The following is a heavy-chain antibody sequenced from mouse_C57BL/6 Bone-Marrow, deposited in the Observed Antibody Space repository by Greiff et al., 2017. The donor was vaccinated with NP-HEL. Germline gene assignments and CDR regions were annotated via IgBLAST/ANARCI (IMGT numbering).Heavy chain of an antibody. CDR3: ARGETNWYFDV. V-gene: IGHV1-7*01. J-gene: IGHJ1*03. CDR1: GYTFTSYW. CDR2: INPSSGYT. Sequence: VKLMESGAELAKPGASVKLSCKASGYTFTSYWMHWVKQRPGQGLEWIGYINPSSGYTKYNQKFKDKATLTADKSSSTAYMQLSSLTYEASAVYYCARGETNWYFDVWGTGTTVTVSS.